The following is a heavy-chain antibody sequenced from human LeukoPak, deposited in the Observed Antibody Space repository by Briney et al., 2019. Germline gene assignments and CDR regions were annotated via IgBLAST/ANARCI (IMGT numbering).Heavy chain of an antibody. D-gene: IGHD3-16*02. CDR2: ISSSSSTI. CDR3: AKELGELSFFDAFDI. Sequence: GGSLRLSCAASGFTFSRYRMNWVRRAPGKGLEWVSYISSSSSTIYYADSVKGRFTISRDNSKNTLYLQMNSLRAEDTAVYYCAKELGELSFFDAFDIWGQGTMVTVSS. V-gene: IGHV3-48*01. CDR1: GFTFSRYR. J-gene: IGHJ3*02.